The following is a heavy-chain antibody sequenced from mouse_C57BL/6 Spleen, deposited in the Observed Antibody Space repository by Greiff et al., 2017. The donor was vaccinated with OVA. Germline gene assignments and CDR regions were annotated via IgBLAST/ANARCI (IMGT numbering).Heavy chain of an antibody. J-gene: IGHJ2*01. V-gene: IGHV1-81*01. CDR1: GYTFTSYG. CDR2: IYPRSGNT. CDR3: ARSGAGGFDY. Sequence: VQRVESGAELARPGASVKLSCKASGYTFTSYGISWVKQRTGQGLEWIGEIYPRSGNTYYNEKFKGKATLTADKSSSTAYMELRSLTSEDSAVYFCARSGAGGFDYWGQGTTLTVSS.